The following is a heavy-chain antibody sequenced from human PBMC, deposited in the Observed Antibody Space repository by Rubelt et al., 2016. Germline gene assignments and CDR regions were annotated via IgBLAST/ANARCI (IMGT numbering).Heavy chain of an antibody. J-gene: IGHJ4*02. CDR3: AGVGALAARKIYYFDY. Sequence: QVQLVQSGAEVKKPGASVKVSCKASGYTFTSYGISWVRQAPGQGLEWMGWISAYNGNTNYAQKLQGRVTLTTDTSTSTAYRELRSLRSDDTAVYYCAGVGALAARKIYYFDYWGQGTLVTVSS. CDR2: ISAYNGNT. V-gene: IGHV1-18*01. D-gene: IGHD6-6*01. CDR1: GYTFTSYG.